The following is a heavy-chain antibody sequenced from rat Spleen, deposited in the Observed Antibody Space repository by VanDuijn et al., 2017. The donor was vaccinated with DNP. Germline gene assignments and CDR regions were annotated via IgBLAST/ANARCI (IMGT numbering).Heavy chain of an antibody. V-gene: IGHV2-45*01. D-gene: IGHD1-11*01. J-gene: IGHJ2*01. CDR2: MWSGGVT. Sequence: QVQLMESGPGLVQPSETLSLTCTVSGFSLTSYNVHWVRQPPGKGLEWMGVMWSGGVTDYNSALKSRLSISRDTSKNQVFLKMNSLQSEDTTTYYCARGAPSTEGIPFDYWGQGVMVTVSS. CDR1: GFSLTSYN. CDR3: ARGAPSTEGIPFDY.